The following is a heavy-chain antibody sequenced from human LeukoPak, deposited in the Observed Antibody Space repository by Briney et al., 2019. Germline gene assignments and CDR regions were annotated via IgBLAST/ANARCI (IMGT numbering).Heavy chain of an antibody. J-gene: IGHJ4*02. CDR3: GSGFSYGSTDH. CDR2: ISTSSSYI. D-gene: IGHD5-18*01. Sequence: GGSLRLSCAASGITFSSYSMNWVRQAPGKGLEWVSSISTSSSYIYYADSVKGRFTISRDNAKSSLYLQMNSLRAEDTAVYYCGSGFSYGSTDHGGQGTLVTVSS. V-gene: IGHV3-21*01. CDR1: GITFSSYS.